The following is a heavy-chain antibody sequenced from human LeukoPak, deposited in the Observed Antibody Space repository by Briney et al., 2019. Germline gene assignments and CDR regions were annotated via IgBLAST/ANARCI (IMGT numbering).Heavy chain of an antibody. CDR2: ISSSGSST. CDR3: IRDFRIADF. Sequence: GGSLRLSCVASGITFSTYAMSWVRQAPGKGLEWVSVISSSGSSTYYADSVKGRFTVSRDNAKNTVYLQMNSLSAEDTAVYYCIRDFRIADFWGQGTLVTVSS. CDR1: GITFSTYA. J-gene: IGHJ4*02. D-gene: IGHD5-24*01. V-gene: IGHV3-23*01.